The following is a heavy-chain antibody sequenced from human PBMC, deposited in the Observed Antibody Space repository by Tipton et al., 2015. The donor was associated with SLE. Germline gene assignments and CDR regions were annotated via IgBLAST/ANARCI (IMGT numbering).Heavy chain of an antibody. CDR3: ARVQRSRYCVFDY. V-gene: IGHV4-31*03. D-gene: IGHD2-15*01. Sequence: TLSLTCTVSGDSISKGDYCWNWIRQYPGKGLEWIGYIYSSGNPYYNPSLKSRVTSSVDTSKNQFALELNSVTAADTAIYLCARVQRSRYCVFDYWGQGTPVVVSS. CDR1: GDSISKGDYC. CDR2: IYSSGNP. J-gene: IGHJ4*02.